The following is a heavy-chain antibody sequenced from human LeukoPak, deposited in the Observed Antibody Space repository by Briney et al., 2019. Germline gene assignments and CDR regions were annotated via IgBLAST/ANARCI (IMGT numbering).Heavy chain of an antibody. CDR3: AKGSHYYDSSGYGMDV. V-gene: IGHV3-30*18. J-gene: IGHJ6*02. CDR1: GFTFSSYG. CDR2: ILYDGSNK. D-gene: IGHD3-22*01. Sequence: GGSLRLSCAASGFTFSSYGMHWVRQAPGKGLEWVAVILYDGSNKYYADSVKGRFTISRDNSKNTLYLQMNSLRAEDTAVYYCAKGSHYYDSSGYGMDVWGQGTTVTVSS.